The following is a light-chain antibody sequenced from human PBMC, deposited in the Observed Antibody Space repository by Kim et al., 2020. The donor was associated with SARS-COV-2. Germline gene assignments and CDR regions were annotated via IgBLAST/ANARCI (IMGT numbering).Light chain of an antibody. J-gene: IGKJ4*01. Sequence: SPGERATLSCRASQSVSSSYLAWYQQIPGQPPRLLIYGASSRATGIPDRFSGSGSGTDFILTISRLESEDFAVYYCQQYGTSLLTFGEGTKVDIK. CDR3: QQYGTSLLT. V-gene: IGKV3-20*01. CDR1: QSVSSSY. CDR2: GAS.